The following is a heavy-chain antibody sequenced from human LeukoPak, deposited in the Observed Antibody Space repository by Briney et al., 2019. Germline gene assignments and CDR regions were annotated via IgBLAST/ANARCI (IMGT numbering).Heavy chain of an antibody. CDR2: ISGSGGST. CDR3: AKLPIVVVVAATHY. V-gene: IGHV3-23*01. D-gene: IGHD2-15*01. Sequence: GGSLRLSCAASGFTFSSYAMSWVRQAPGKGLEWVSAISGSGGSTYYADSVKGRFTISRDNSKNTLYLQMNSPRAEDTAVYYCAKLPIVVVVAATHYWGQGTLVTVSS. CDR1: GFTFSSYA. J-gene: IGHJ4*02.